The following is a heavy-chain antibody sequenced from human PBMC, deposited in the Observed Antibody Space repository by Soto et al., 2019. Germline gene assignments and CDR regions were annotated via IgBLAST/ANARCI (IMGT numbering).Heavy chain of an antibody. CDR3: ACPEYRCYEEGTGFVY. D-gene: IGHD5-12*01. V-gene: IGHV4-39*02. CDR2: IYYSGSA. CDR1: CGSISSSSYY. J-gene: IGHJ4*02. Sequence: QLQLQESGPGLVKPSETLSLTCTVSCGSISSSSYYWGWIRQPPGKGLEWIGSIYYSGSAYYNPSLKSRVTISVDTSKNHFSLKLSSVTASHMAVYYFACPEYRCYEEGTGFVYWCQGTLVTVAA.